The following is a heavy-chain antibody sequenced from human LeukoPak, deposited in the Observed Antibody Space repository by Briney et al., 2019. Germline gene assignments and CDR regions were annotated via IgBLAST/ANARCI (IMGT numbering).Heavy chain of an antibody. J-gene: IGHJ4*02. CDR2: ISSSSNNI. CDR1: GFTFSDYS. V-gene: IGHV3-11*06. CDR3: ARGYQRPDY. Sequence: GGSLRLSCAASGFTFSDYSMSWIRQAPGKGLEWVSSISSSSNNINYADSVKGRFTISRDNAMNSVHPQMNSLRVEDTAVYYCARGYQRPDYWGQGTLITVSS. D-gene: IGHD2-2*01.